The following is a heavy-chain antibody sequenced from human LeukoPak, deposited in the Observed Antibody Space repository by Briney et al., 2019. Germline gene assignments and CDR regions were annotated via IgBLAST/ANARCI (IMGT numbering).Heavy chain of an antibody. J-gene: IGHJ4*02. CDR3: TTNAPTPGPGGY. V-gene: IGHV3-15*07. CDR2: IKSKTDGGTT. D-gene: IGHD1-14*01. CDR1: GFTFSNAW. Sequence: PGGSLRLSCAASGFTFSNAWMNWVRQAPGKGLEWVGRIKSKTDGGTTDYAGPVKGRVSIPRDDAKNTVNLQMNSLKNEDTAVYYCTTNAPTPGPGGYWGQGTLVTVSS.